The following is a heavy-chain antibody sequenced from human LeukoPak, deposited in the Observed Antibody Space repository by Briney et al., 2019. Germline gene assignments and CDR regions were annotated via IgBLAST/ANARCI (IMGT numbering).Heavy chain of an antibody. D-gene: IGHD6-19*01. CDR3: AKEMFSQGLVYGYFDY. CDR2: ISGSGGTT. CDR1: GFTFSSYA. Sequence: GGSLRLSCAASGFTFSSYAMNWVRQAPGKGLEWVSGISGSGGTTYYADSVKGRFTISRDNSQNTVYLQMNSLRAEDTAVYYCAKEMFSQGLVYGYFDYWGQGTLVTVSS. J-gene: IGHJ4*02. V-gene: IGHV3-23*01.